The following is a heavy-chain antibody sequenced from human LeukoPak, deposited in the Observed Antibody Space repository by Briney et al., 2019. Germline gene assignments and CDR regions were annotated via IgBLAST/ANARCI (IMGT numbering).Heavy chain of an antibody. CDR1: GGSISTHY. CDR3: ARLRRGYSYGPLFDY. V-gene: IGHV4-59*11. D-gene: IGHD5-18*01. J-gene: IGHJ4*02. Sequence: SETLSLTCNVSGGSISTHYWSWIRQPPGKGLEWIGYIHYSGSTDYNPSLKSRVIISVDTSKNQFSLKLSSVTAADTAVYYCARLRRGYSYGPLFDYWGQGTLVTVSS. CDR2: IHYSGST.